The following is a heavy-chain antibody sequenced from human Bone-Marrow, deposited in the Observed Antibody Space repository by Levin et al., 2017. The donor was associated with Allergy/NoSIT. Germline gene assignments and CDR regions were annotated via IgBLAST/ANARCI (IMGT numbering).Heavy chain of an antibody. CDR3: ARDEAVGATRGIADY. J-gene: IGHJ4*02. V-gene: IGHV3-30*04. D-gene: IGHD1-26*01. CDR1: GFTFSFHA. CDR2: ISSDGSRK. Sequence: GESLKISCAASGFTFSFHAMHWVRQASGRGLEWVAIISSDGSRKYYADSVKGRFTISRDNSKDTLHLQMNSLRAEDTAVYFCARDEAVGATRGIADYWGQGTLVTVSS.